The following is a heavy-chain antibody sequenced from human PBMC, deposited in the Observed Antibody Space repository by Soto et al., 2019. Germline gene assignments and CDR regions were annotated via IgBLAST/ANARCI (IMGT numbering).Heavy chain of an antibody. Sequence: SETLSLTCAVSGGSFTSNDWWTLVRQPPGQGLEWIGEIYRTGSTNYNPSLKSRVTISLDKSENQFSLKVTSLTAADTAVYYCASRDPGTSVDYWGQGTLVTVS. CDR3: ASRDPGTSVDY. CDR1: GGSFTSNDW. D-gene: IGHD1-7*01. V-gene: IGHV4-4*02. CDR2: IYRTGST. J-gene: IGHJ4*02.